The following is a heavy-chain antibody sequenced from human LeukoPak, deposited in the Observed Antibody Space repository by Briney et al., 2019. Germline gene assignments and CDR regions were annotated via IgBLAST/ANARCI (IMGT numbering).Heavy chain of an antibody. CDR1: GFTFSSYC. CDR3: ATGAGCGY. D-gene: IGHD6-19*01. Sequence: GGSLRLSCAASGFTFSSYCMNWVRQAPGKGLEWVANIKQKGSESDYADSVKGRFSISRDNAKNSLYLQMNTLRDEDTAVYYCATGAGCGYWGQGTLVTVSS. V-gene: IGHV3-7*03. CDR2: IKQKGSES. J-gene: IGHJ4*02.